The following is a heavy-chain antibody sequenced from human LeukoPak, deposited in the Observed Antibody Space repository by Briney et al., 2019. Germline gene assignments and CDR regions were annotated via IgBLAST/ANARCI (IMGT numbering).Heavy chain of an antibody. V-gene: IGHV3-11*04. CDR2: ISSSGRTT. J-gene: IGHJ6*03. D-gene: IGHD3-22*01. CDR1: GFIFSDYY. Sequence: PGGSLRLSCAASGFIFSDYYMGWFRQAPGKGLEWVSYISSSGRTTYYSDSVKGRFTISRDNAKNSLYLQMNSLRAQDTAVYYCARDYDSTGDERDYYYYMDVWGKGTTVTVSS. CDR3: ARDYDSTGDERDYYYYMDV.